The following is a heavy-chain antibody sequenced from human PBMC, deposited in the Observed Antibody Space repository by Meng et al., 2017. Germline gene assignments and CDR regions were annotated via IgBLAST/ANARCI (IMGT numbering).Heavy chain of an antibody. CDR3: AREDSMYGGPGLDD. D-gene: IGHD4/OR15-4a*01. CDR1: GYTFTSYG. J-gene: IGHJ4*02. V-gene: IGHV1-18*01. CDR2: ISAYNGNT. Sequence: ASVKVSCKASGYTFTSYGISWVRQAPGQGLEWMGWISAYNGNTNYAQKLQGRVTMTTDTSKSTAYMELRSLRSDDTAVYYCAREDSMYGGPGLDDWGQGTLVTVSS.